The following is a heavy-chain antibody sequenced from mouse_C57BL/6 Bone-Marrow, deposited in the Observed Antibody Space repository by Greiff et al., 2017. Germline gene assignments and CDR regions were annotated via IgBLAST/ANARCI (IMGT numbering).Heavy chain of an antibody. V-gene: IGHV5-6*01. CDR2: ISSGGSYT. CDR1: GFTFSSYG. Sequence: EVQLVESGGDLVKPGGSLKLSCAASGFTFSSYGMSWVRQTPDKRLEWVATISSGGSYTYYPDSVKGRFTISRDNAKTTLYLQISSLKSEDTAMDYCARYDYAAMDYWGQGTSVTVSS. J-gene: IGHJ4*01. CDR3: ARYDYAAMDY.